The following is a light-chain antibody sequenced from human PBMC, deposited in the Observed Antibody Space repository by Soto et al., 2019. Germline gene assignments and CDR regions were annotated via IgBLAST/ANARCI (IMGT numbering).Light chain of an antibody. J-gene: IGLJ2*01. CDR1: SSDVGAYNY. CDR2: VVS. V-gene: IGLV2-14*03. CDR3: SSYTSTNSL. Sequence: QSALTQPASVSGSPGESITISCTGTSSDVGAYNYVSWYRQHPGKAPKLMIYVVSNRPSGVSNRFSGSKSGNTASLTISGLQAEDEADYYCSSYTSTNSLFGGGTKLTVL.